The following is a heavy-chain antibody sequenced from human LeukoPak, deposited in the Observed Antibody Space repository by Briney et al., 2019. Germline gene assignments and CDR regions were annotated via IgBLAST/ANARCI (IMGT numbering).Heavy chain of an antibody. CDR2: IYYSGTT. V-gene: IGHV4-59*01. D-gene: IGHD2-15*01. Sequence: PSETLSLTCTVPGDSISGFYWSWIRQPPGKGLEWIGYIYYSGTTNYNPSLKSRLTISVDTSKNQFSLKLSSATAADMAVYYCARATYCSGGSCYHGAGYYYMDVWGKGTTVTVSS. CDR1: GDSISGFY. CDR3: ARATYCSGGSCYHGAGYYYMDV. J-gene: IGHJ6*03.